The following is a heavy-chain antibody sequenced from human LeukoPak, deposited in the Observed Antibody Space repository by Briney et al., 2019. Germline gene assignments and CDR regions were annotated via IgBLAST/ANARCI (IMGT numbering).Heavy chain of an antibody. CDR2: ISGSGVTT. CDR1: GFTFSSYA. Sequence: GGSLRLSCAASGFTFSSYAMSWVRQAPGKGLEWVSGISGSGVTTYYADSVKGRFTISRDNSKNTMSVQMDDLRAEDTAVYYCTRYNNDRFDYWGQGTLVTVSS. J-gene: IGHJ4*02. V-gene: IGHV3-23*01. D-gene: IGHD1-14*01. CDR3: TRYNNDRFDY.